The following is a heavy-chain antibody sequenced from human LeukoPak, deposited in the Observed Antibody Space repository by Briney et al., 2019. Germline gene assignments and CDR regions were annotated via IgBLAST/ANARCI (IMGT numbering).Heavy chain of an antibody. Sequence: GSVKVSCKASGYTFTSYGISWVRQAPGQGLEWMGWMNPNSGNTGYAQKFQGRVTMTRNTSISTAYMELSSLRSEDTAVYYCARGSYYYGMDVWGQGTTVTVSS. CDR2: MNPNSGNT. V-gene: IGHV1-8*02. CDR3: ARGSYYYGMDV. J-gene: IGHJ6*02. CDR1: GYTFTSYG.